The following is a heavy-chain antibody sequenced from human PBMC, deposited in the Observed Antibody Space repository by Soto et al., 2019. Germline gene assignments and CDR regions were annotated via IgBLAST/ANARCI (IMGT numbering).Heavy chain of an antibody. Sequence: QVQLVESEGGVVQPGRSLRLSCAASGFTFSSYAMHWVRQAPGKGLEWVAVISYDGSNKYYADSVKGRFTISRDNSKNTLYLQMNSMRAEDTAVYYCASTMDVWGQGTTVTVSS. CDR1: GFTFSSYA. CDR3: ASTMDV. V-gene: IGHV3-30-3*01. J-gene: IGHJ6*02. CDR2: ISYDGSNK.